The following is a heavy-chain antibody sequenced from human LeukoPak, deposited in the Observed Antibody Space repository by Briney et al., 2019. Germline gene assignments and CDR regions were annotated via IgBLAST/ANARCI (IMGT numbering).Heavy chain of an antibody. CDR3: AKVRYTSTWAIFDF. J-gene: IGHJ4*02. CDR1: GFTFEDYA. V-gene: IGHV3-43*02. Sequence: GGSLRLSCAASGFTFEDYAMHWVRQAPGKVLEWVSLISGNGGTTYYADSVKGRFTISIVNSNNSLSLQMNSLRTEDTALYYCAKVRYTSTWAIFDFWGQGTLVTVSS. D-gene: IGHD6-13*01. CDR2: ISGNGGTT.